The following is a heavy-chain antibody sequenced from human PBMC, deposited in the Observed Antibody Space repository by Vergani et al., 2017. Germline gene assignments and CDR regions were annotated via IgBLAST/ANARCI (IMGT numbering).Heavy chain of an antibody. V-gene: IGHV3-20*04. CDR3: AREASSGFYDYLYY. D-gene: IGHD6-19*01. CDR2: INWNGDTT. Sequence: EVKLVESGGGLVRPGGSLRLSCAGNGFIFDSNGMSWVRQVPGKGMEWVSCINWNGDTTGYADSVKGRFTISRDNAKNSLYLQMNSLRVEDTALYYCAREASSGFYDYLYYWDQGTLVTVSS. CDR1: GFIFDSNG. J-gene: IGHJ4*02.